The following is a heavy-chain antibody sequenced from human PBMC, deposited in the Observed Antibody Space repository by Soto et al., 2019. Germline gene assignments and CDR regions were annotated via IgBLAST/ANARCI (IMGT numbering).Heavy chain of an antibody. V-gene: IGHV4-59*01. CDR1: GGSISSYY. CDR2: IYYSGST. D-gene: IGHD6-13*01. Sequence: QVQLQESGPGLVKPSETLSLTCTVSGGSISSYYWSWIRQPPGKGLEWIGYIYYSGSTNYNPSLNSRVTISVDTSKNQFSLKLSSVPVADTAVYYCARDFGRSWSSLRIWGQGTLVTVSS. CDR3: ARDFGRSWSSLRI. J-gene: IGHJ4*02.